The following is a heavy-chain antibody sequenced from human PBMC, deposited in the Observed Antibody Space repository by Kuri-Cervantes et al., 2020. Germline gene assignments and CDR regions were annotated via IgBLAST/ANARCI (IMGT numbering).Heavy chain of an antibody. J-gene: IGHJ6*02. V-gene: IGHV3-21*01. CDR3: ARDRSTWDSSSWYRGLWDYYYGMDV. CDR2: ISSSSNYI. Sequence: GGSLRLSCAASGFTFSSYSMNWVRQAPGKGLEWVSSISSSSNYIYYADSVKGRFTISRDNAKNSLYLQMNSLRAEDTAVYYCARDRSTWDSSSWYRGLWDYYYGMDVWGQGTTVTVSS. D-gene: IGHD6-13*01. CDR1: GFTFSSYS.